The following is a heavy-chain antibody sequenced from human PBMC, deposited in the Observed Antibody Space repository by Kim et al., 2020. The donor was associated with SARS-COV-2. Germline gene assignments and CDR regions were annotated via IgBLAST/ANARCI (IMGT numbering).Heavy chain of an antibody. Sequence: ASVKVSCKASGYTFTSYYMHWVRQAPGQGLEWMGIINPSGGSTSYAQKFQGRVTMTRDTSTSTVYMELSSLRSEDTAVYYCARDHDRGITGINYYFDYWGQGTLVTVSS. CDR3: ARDHDRGITGINYYFDY. D-gene: IGHD1-20*01. J-gene: IGHJ4*02. CDR2: INPSGGST. V-gene: IGHV1-46*01. CDR1: GYTFTSYY.